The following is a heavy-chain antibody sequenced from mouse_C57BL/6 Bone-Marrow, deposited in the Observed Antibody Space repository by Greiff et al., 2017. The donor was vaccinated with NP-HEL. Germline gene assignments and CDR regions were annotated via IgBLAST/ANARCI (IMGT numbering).Heavy chain of an antibody. J-gene: IGHJ2*01. CDR2: IWTGGGT. CDR3: ARNYYGSSSYYFDY. Sequence: VHLVESGPGLVAPSQSLSITCTVSGFSLTSYAISWVRQPPGKGLEWLGVIWTGGGTNYNSALKSRLSISKDNSKSQVFLKMNSLQTDDTARYYCARNYYGSSSYYFDYWGQGTTLTVSS. CDR1: GFSLTSYA. D-gene: IGHD1-1*01. V-gene: IGHV2-9-1*01.